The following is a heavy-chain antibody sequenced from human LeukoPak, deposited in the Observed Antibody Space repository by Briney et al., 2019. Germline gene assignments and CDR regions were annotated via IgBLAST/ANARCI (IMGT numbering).Heavy chain of an antibody. J-gene: IGHJ5*02. V-gene: IGHV1-2*02. D-gene: IGHD2-2*02. CDR2: INPNSGGT. CDR3: AREPPYCSSTSCYIWFDP. Sequence: GASVKVSCTASGYTFTGYYMHWVRQAPGQGLEWMGWINPNSGGTNYAQKFQGGVTMTRDTSISTAYMELSRLRSDDTAVYYCAREPPYCSSTSCYIWFDPWGQGTLVTVSS. CDR1: GYTFTGYY.